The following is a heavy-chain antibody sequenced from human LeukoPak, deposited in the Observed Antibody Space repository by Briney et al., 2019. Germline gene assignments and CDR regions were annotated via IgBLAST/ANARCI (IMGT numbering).Heavy chain of an antibody. CDR2: IYHSGST. J-gene: IGHJ4*02. CDR1: GGSISSGGYS. D-gene: IGHD4-17*01. CDR3: ARAPYGDEYYFDY. Sequence: SQTLSLTCAVSGGSISSGGYSWSWIRQPPGKGLEWIGYIYHSGSTYYNPSLKSRVTISVDRSKNQFSLKLSSVTAADTAVYYCARAPYGDEYYFDYWGQGTLVTVSS. V-gene: IGHV4-30-2*01.